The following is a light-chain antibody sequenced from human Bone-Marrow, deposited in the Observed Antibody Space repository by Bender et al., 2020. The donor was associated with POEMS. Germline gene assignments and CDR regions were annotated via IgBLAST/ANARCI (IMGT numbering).Light chain of an antibody. V-gene: IGLV2-14*01. Sequence: QSGLTQPASVSGSPGQSITISCIGTTSDIGSYNYVSWYQHHPGKAPKLIIFAVTNRPSGVSNRFSGSKSGNTASLTISGLQADDEADYYCNSYTRSSTLVVFGGGTKLTVL. J-gene: IGLJ2*01. CDR1: TSDIGSYNY. CDR3: NSYTRSSTLVV. CDR2: AVT.